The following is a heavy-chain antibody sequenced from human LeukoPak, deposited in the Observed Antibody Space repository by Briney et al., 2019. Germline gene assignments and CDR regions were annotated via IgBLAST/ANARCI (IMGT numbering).Heavy chain of an antibody. CDR2: IGGSDGST. V-gene: IGHV3-23*01. J-gene: IGHJ4*02. D-gene: IGHD6-13*01. CDR1: GFTFSSYA. Sequence: GGSLRLSCAASGFTFSSYAMSWVRQAPGKGLDWVSGIGGSDGSTYYADSVKGRFTISRDNSKNTLYLQMNSLRAEDTAVYYCAKERSGIPAAANYWGQGTLVTVSS. CDR3: AKERSGIPAAANY.